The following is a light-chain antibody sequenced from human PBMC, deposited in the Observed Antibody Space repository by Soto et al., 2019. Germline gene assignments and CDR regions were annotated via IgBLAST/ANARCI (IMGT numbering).Light chain of an antibody. J-gene: IGLJ1*01. CDR1: SSDVGNYNY. CDR3: SSYTSSSTYV. V-gene: IGLV2-14*01. CDR2: DVS. Sequence: SVLTQPASVSGSPGQSITISCTGTSSDVGNYNYVSWYQQHPGKAPKLMIHDVSNRPSGVSNRFSGSKSGNTASLTISGLQAEDEADYYCSSYTSSSTYVFGTGTKVTV.